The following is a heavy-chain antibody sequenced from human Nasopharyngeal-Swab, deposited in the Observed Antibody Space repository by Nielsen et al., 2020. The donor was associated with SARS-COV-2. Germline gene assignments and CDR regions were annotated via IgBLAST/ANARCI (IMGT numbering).Heavy chain of an antibody. D-gene: IGHD2-2*01. CDR2: ISYNGSNK. Sequence: GESLKISCAASGFTFSSYGMHWVRQAPGKGLEWVAVISYNGSNKYYADSVKGRFTISRDNSKNTLYLQMNSLRAEDTAVYYCAREYHLAFDIWGQGTTVTVSS. CDR3: AREYHLAFDI. V-gene: IGHV3-30*03. CDR1: GFTFSSYG. J-gene: IGHJ3*02.